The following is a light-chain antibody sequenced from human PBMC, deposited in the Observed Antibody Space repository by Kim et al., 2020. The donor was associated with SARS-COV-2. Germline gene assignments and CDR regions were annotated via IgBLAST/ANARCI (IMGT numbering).Light chain of an antibody. J-gene: IGLJ3*02. CDR2: YDN. CDR3: ATWDDSLEAWV. Sequence: QSVLTQPPTVSGTPGQMVAISCSGSRSNIGSNTVRWYQVFPGTAPKLLIKYDNRRPSGIPDRFSGSKSGTSASLGISGLLSGDEADYYCATWDDSLEAWVFGGGTKVTVL. CDR1: RSNIGSNT. V-gene: IGLV1-44*01.